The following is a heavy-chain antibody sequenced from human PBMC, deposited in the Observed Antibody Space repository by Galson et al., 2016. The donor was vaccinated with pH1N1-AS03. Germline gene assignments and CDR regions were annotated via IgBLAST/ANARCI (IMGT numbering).Heavy chain of an antibody. D-gene: IGHD3-10*01. CDR2: MNPNTDIT. CDR3: ARGVSAGVDF. CDR1: GYTFTSND. V-gene: IGHV1-8*01. J-gene: IGHJ4*02. Sequence: SVKVSCKASGYTFTSNDINWVRQATGQGLEWMGWMNPNTDITGYAQKFQGRVTMTRDISISTAYMELSSLRSEDTAAYFCARGVSAGVDFWGQGTLVTVSS.